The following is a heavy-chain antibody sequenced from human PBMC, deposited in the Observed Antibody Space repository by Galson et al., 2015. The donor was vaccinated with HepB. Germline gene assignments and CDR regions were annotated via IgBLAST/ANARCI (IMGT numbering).Heavy chain of an antibody. CDR1: GYTLTEFS. D-gene: IGHD3-10*01. CDR2: VDREDGKT. CDR3: ATLWLGANKGLHY. Sequence: SVKVSCKVSGYTLTEFSMHWVRQAPGKGLEWMGVVDREDGKTVYAQKFQGRVSMTEDTSTDTAYMELSSLGSEDTAVYYCATLWLGANKGLHYWGQGALVTVSS. J-gene: IGHJ4*02. V-gene: IGHV1-24*01.